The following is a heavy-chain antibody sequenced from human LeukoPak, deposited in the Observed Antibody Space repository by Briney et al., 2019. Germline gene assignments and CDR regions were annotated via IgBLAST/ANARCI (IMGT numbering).Heavy chain of an antibody. CDR1: GGSISSYY. D-gene: IGHD3-3*01. CDR3: ARDHYDLGYFDY. CDR2: IYTSGGT. Sequence: SSETLSLTCTVSGGSISSYYWSWIRQPAGKGLEWIGRIYTSGGTNYNPSLKSRVTMSVDTSKNQFSLKLSSVTAADTAVYYCARDHYDLGYFDYWGQGTLVTVSS. J-gene: IGHJ4*02. V-gene: IGHV4-4*07.